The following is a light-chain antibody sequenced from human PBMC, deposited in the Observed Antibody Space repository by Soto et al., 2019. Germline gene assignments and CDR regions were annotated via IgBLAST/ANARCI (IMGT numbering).Light chain of an antibody. J-gene: IGKJ2*01. CDR3: QQYCSPPYT. CDR2: WAS. CDR1: QSVLSSSNNKNY. V-gene: IGKV4-1*01. Sequence: DIVMTQSPDSLAVSLGERATINCKSSQSVLSSSNNKNYLAWYQQKPGQPPKLLIYWASTRESGVPDRLSGSGSGTDFTLTISSLQAEDVAVYYCQQYCSPPYTFGQGTKLEIK.